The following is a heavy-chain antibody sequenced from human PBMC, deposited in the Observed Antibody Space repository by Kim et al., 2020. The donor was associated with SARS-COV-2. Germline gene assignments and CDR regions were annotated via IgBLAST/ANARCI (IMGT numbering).Heavy chain of an antibody. CDR3: ARGHIKFDILTGPFDY. J-gene: IGHJ4*02. CDR1: GFAFSSYA. CDR2: IYSGGNT. V-gene: IGHV3-23*05. D-gene: IGHD3-9*01. Sequence: GGSLRLSCAASGFAFSSYAMSWVRQAPGKGLEWVSAIYSGGNTYYADSVKGRFTISRDNSKNTLYLQMNSLRVEDTAVYYCARGHIKFDILTGPFDYWGQGTLVTVSS.